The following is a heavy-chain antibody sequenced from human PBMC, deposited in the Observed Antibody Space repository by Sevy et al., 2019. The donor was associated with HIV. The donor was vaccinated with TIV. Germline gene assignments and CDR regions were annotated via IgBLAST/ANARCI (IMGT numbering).Heavy chain of an antibody. V-gene: IGHV4-59*01. CDR1: GGSINSFF. CDR2: VYDSGNS. Sequence: SDTLSLTCAVSGGSINSFFWSWIRQSPGKGLEWIGYVYDSGNSEYNPSLRSRVTISVDTSKKQFSLKLSSVTAADTAVYYCARGGGIYYDSRGFHPQYYFDSWGQGTLVTVSS. D-gene: IGHD3-22*01. J-gene: IGHJ4*02. CDR3: ARGGGIYYDSRGFHPQYYFDS.